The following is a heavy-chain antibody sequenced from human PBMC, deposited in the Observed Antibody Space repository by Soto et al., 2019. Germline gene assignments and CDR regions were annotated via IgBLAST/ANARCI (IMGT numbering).Heavy chain of an antibody. J-gene: IGHJ4*02. CDR3: ARPPQDRAGYY. CDR1: GFTFSSYA. CDR2: ISYDGSNK. Sequence: QVQLVESGGGVVQPGRSLRLSCAASGFTFSSYAMHWVRQAPGKGLEWVAVISYDGSNKYYADSVKGRFTISRDNSKNTLYLQMNSLRAEDTAVYYCARPPQDRAGYYWGQGNLVTVSS. V-gene: IGHV3-30-3*01.